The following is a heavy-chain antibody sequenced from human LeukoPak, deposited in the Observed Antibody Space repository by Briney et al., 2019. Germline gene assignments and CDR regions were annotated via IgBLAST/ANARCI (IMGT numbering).Heavy chain of an antibody. J-gene: IGHJ5*02. CDR2: VSWNNDII. Sequence: GGSLRLSCAASGFTFDDYTMHWVRQVPGKGLEWVSGVSWNNDIIGYVDSVKGRFTISRDNSKNTLYLQMNSLRAEDTAVYYCAKMVVVMPNWFDPWGQGTLVTVSS. V-gene: IGHV3-9*01. CDR1: GFTFDDYT. CDR3: AKMVVVMPNWFDP. D-gene: IGHD3-22*01.